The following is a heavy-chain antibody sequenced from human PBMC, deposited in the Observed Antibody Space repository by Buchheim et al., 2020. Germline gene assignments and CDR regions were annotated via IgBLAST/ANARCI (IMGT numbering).Heavy chain of an antibody. Sequence: QVQLQESGPGLVKPSQTLSLTCTVSGGSISSGSYYWSWIRQPAGKGLEWIGRIYTSGSTNYNPSLKSRVTISVDTSKNQFSLKLSSMTAADTAVYYCARDRSQHRTEYYYYYGMDVWGQGTT. CDR3: ARDRSQHRTEYYYYYGMDV. CDR1: GGSISSGSYY. V-gene: IGHV4-61*02. J-gene: IGHJ6*02. CDR2: IYTSGST. D-gene: IGHD3/OR15-3a*01.